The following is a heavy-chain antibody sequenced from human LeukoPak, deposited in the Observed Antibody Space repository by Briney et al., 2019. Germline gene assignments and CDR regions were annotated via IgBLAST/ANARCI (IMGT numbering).Heavy chain of an antibody. CDR1: GGSISSYH. D-gene: IGHD5-18*01. CDR3: ARGYSYAFDI. V-gene: IGHV4-59*01. CDR2: IYYSGST. J-gene: IGHJ3*02. Sequence: SETLSLTCTVSGGSISSYHWSWIRQPPGKGLEWIGYIYYSGSTNYNPSLKSRVTISVDTSKNQFSLKLSSVTAADTAVYYCARGYSYAFDIWGQGTMVTASS.